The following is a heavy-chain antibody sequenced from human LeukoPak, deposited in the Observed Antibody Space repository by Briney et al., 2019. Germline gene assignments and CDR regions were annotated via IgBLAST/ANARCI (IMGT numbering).Heavy chain of an antibody. CDR3: ARHSGSKGSFDY. CDR1: GGSISSSSFY. D-gene: IGHD1-26*01. Sequence: SETLSLTCTVSGGSISSSSFYWGWIRQPPGKGLEWIGSIYYSGSTYYNPSLKSRVTISVDTTNNQFSLKLSSVAAADTAVYYCARHSGSKGSFDYWGQGTLVTVSS. V-gene: IGHV4-39*01. CDR2: IYYSGST. J-gene: IGHJ4*02.